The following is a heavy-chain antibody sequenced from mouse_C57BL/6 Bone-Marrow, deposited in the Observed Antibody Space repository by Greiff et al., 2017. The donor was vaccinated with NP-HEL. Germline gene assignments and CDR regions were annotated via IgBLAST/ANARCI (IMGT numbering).Heavy chain of an antibody. CDR1: GYSFTGYF. V-gene: IGHV1-20*01. J-gene: IGHJ4*01. CDR3: ERGRYGSNYVDYYAMDY. D-gene: IGHD1-1*01. Sequence: EVQLQQSGPELVKPGDSVKISCKASGYSFTGYFMNWVMQSHGKSLEWIGRINPYNGDTFYNQKFKGKATLTVDKSSSTAHMELRSLTSEDSAVYYCERGRYGSNYVDYYAMDYWGQGTSVTVSS. CDR2: INPYNGDT.